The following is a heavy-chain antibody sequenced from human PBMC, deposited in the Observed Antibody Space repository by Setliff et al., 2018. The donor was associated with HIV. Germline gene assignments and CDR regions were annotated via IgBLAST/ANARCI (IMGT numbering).Heavy chain of an antibody. CDR2: IYTSGST. D-gene: IGHD3-10*01. CDR1: GASISSYY. Sequence: SETLSLTCNVSGASISSYYWSWIRQPAGKGLEWIGHIYTSGSTNYNPSPKSRVTISVDTSKNQFSLKLSSVTAADTAVYYCARASYYGSGKLQYYFDYWGQGTLVTVSS. V-gene: IGHV4-4*07. CDR3: ARASYYGSGKLQYYFDY. J-gene: IGHJ4*02.